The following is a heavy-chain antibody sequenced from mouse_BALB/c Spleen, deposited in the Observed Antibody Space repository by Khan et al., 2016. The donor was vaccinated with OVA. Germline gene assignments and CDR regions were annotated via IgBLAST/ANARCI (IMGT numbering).Heavy chain of an antibody. D-gene: IGHD4-1*01. Sequence: EVELVESGGDLVRPGGSLKLSCSASGFTFSTYSMSWVRQTPDKRLEWVATISSAGDYTFFPDSVKGRFTISRDNARNTLYLQMVSLMSEDTAMYDCASHLTGSFAYWGQGTLVTVSA. J-gene: IGHJ3*01. CDR1: GFTFSTYS. CDR2: ISSAGDYT. V-gene: IGHV5-6*01. CDR3: ASHLTGSFAY.